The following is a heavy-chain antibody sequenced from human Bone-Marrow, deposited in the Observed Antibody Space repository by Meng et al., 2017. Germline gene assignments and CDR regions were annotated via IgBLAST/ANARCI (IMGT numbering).Heavy chain of an antibody. D-gene: IGHD2-15*01. Sequence: VQRSRSGAEVKKPGSSVRVPCKASGGTFSSYAISWVRQAPGQGLEWMGGIIPIFGTANYAQKFQGRVTITADKSTSTAYMELSSLRSEDTAVYYCARGYCSGGSCYSIDYWGQGTLVTVSS. J-gene: IGHJ4*02. CDR3: ARGYCSGGSCYSIDY. V-gene: IGHV1-69*06. CDR2: IIPIFGTA. CDR1: GGTFSSYA.